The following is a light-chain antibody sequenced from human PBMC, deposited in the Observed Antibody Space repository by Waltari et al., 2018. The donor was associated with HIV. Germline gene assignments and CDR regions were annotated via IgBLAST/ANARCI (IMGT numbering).Light chain of an antibody. J-gene: IGKJ4*01. CDR2: AAS. V-gene: IGKV1-12*01. CDR1: PGISHW. Sequence: DIQMTQFPSSVSASVGDRVTITCRASPGISHWLACYQQKPGKAPKLLIYAASSLQSGVPSMFNGSGSGTEFTLTISSLQPEDFATYYCHQANSFPALTFGVRTKVEIK. CDR3: HQANSFPALT.